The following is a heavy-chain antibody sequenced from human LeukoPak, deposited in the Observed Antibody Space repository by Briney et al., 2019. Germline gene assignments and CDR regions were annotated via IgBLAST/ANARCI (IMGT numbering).Heavy chain of an antibody. Sequence: GASVKVSCKPSGYTFTGYYMHWVRQAPGQGLEWMGWINPSSGGTNYPQKFQGRVTMTRDTSLSTAYMELSGLRSDDTAVYYCARGRNYYDSSRYYYEGDAFDIWGQGTMVTVSS. CDR2: INPSSGGT. CDR3: ARGRNYYDSSRYYYEGDAFDI. V-gene: IGHV1-2*02. D-gene: IGHD3-22*01. J-gene: IGHJ3*02. CDR1: GYTFTGYY.